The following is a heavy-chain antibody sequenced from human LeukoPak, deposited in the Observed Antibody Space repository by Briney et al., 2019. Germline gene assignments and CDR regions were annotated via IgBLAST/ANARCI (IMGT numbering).Heavy chain of an antibody. J-gene: IGHJ3*02. CDR1: GGSISSSSYY. CDR3: ASAVRSRARDAFDI. CDR2: IYYSGST. D-gene: IGHD3-3*01. Sequence: PSETLSLTCTVSGGSISSSSYYWGWIHQPPGKGLEWIGSIYYSGSTYYNPSLKSRVTISVDTSKNQFSLKLSSVTAADTAVYYCASAVRSRARDAFDIWGQGTMVTVSS. V-gene: IGHV4-39*07.